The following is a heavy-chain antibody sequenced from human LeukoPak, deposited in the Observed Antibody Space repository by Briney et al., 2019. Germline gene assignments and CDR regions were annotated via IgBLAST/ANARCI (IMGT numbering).Heavy chain of an antibody. J-gene: IGHJ6*02. CDR3: ASVPMKPTPPRDYGMDV. CDR2: MNPNSGNT. D-gene: IGHD3-10*02. V-gene: IGHV1-8*01. Sequence: GASVKVSCRASGYTFTSYDINWVRQATGQGREGMGWMNPNSGNTGYAQKFQGRVTMTRNTSISTAYMELSSLRSEDTAVYYCASVPMKPTPPRDYGMDVWGQGTTVTVSS. CDR1: GYTFTSYD.